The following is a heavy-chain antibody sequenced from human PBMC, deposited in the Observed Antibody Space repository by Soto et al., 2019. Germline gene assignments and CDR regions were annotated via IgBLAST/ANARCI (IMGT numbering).Heavy chain of an antibody. CDR2: ISLSSSNI. V-gene: IGHV3-48*01. CDR1: GFSFSNYA. J-gene: IGHJ2*01. Sequence: EVQLVESGGGLVQPGGSLRLSCVGSGFSFSNYAMDWVRQAPGKGLEWVSYISLSSSNIHYADSVQGRFTISRDNAKNSLYLQMNSLRAEDTAVYYCARDPSSGSYWARYIDLWGRGTLVTVSS. CDR3: ARDPSSGSYWARYIDL. D-gene: IGHD1-26*01.